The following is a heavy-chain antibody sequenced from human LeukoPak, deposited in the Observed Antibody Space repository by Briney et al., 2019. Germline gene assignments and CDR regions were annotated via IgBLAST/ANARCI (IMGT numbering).Heavy chain of an antibody. CDR1: GFTFSSYS. D-gene: IGHD3-22*01. J-gene: IGHJ4*02. CDR2: ISSSSSYI. CDR3: ARDLYYYDSSGYYRYFDY. Sequence: GGSLRLSCAASGFTFSSYSMNWVRQAPGKGLEWVSSISSSSSYIYYADSVKGRFTISRDNAKNSLYLQMNSLRAKDTAVYYCARDLYYYDSSGYYRYFDYWGQGTLVTVSS. V-gene: IGHV3-21*01.